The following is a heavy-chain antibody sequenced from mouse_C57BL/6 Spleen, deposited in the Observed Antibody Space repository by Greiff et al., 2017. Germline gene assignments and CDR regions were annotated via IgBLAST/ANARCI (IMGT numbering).Heavy chain of an antibody. V-gene: IGHV1-63*01. CDR1: GYTFTNYW. J-gene: IGHJ3*01. CDR3: ARKGANEGFAY. CDR2: IYPGGGYT. Sequence: QVQLKQSGAELVRPGTSVKMSCKASGYTFTNYWIGWAKQRPGHGLEWIGDIYPGGGYTNYNEKFKGKATLTADKSSSTAYMQFSSLTSEDSAIYYCARKGANEGFAYWGQGTLVTVSA.